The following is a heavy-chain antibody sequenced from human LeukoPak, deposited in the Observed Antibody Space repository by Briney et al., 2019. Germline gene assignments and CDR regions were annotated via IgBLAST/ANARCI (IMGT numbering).Heavy chain of an antibody. J-gene: IGHJ4*02. CDR1: GFTFSCYS. D-gene: IGHD1-26*01. Sequence: PGGTLRLSCAGSGFTFSCYSLNWVRQAPGRGLERVSFISGSGSDIFYADSVKGRFTISRDNAKNSVSLQMDSLRGDDTAVYYCARDIGGSYSAIDYWGQGTLVTVSS. V-gene: IGHV3-21*05. CDR3: ARDIGGSYSAIDY. CDR2: ISGSGSDI.